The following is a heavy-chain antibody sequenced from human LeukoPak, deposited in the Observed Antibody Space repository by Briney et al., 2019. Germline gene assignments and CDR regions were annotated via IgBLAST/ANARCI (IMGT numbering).Heavy chain of an antibody. CDR2: IHPGGST. Sequence: SSETLSLTCAVYGGSLSADFWSWIRQPPGKGLEWIGDIHPGGSTKYNPSLESRVTISVDTSKNQFSLRLTSVTAADTAVYYCARAPDRIWFDPWGQGALVTVSS. CDR1: GGSLSADF. D-gene: IGHD1-14*01. CDR3: ARAPDRIWFDP. V-gene: IGHV4-34*01. J-gene: IGHJ5*02.